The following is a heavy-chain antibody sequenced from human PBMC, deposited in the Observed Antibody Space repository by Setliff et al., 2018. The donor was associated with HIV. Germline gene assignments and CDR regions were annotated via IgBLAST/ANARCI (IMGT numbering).Heavy chain of an antibody. CDR2: IYYSGST. D-gene: IGHD2-15*01. Sequence: SETLSLTCTVSGGSISSSSYYWGWIRQPPGKGLEWIGNIYYSGSTYYNPSLKSRVTISIDTSKNQFSLKLSSVTAADTAVYFCASDYVGSGGSCNGFDIWGQGTMVTVSS. CDR1: GGSISSSSYY. J-gene: IGHJ3*02. CDR3: ASDYVGSGGSCNGFDI. V-gene: IGHV4-39*07.